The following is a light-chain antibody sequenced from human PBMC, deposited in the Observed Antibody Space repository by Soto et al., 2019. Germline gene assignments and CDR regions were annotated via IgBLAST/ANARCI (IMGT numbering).Light chain of an antibody. CDR3: QQYGGSPRT. J-gene: IGKJ2*01. V-gene: IGKV3-20*01. CDR1: QSISNY. Sequence: EIVLTQSPGTLSLSPGERATLSCRASQSISNYLAWYQQRRGQSPRLLIYAASTRATGVPDRFSGGGSATDFTLTVSRLEPEGFAVYYCQQYGGSPRTFGQGTKLEIK. CDR2: AAS.